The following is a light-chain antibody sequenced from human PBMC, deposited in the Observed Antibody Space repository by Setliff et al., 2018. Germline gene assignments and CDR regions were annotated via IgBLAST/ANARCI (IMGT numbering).Light chain of an antibody. CDR1: SSDVGGYNF. J-gene: IGLJ1*01. V-gene: IGLV2-11*01. CDR3: SSYAGNYHYV. CDR2: EVS. Sequence: QSALTQPRSVSGSPGQSVTISYTGTSSDVGGYNFVSWYQQHPGKAPQLIIFEVSRRPSGVPDRFSGSKSDNTASLTVSGLQADDEADYYCSSYAGNYHYVFGTGTKGTVL.